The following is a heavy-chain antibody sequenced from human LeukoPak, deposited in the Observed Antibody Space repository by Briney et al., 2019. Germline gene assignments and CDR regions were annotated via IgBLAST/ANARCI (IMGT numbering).Heavy chain of an antibody. CDR2: IYYSGST. J-gene: IGHJ4*02. V-gene: IGHV4-59*01. CDR1: GGSISSYY. D-gene: IGHD4-23*01. CDR3: ATVDYGGNFDY. Sequence: SETLSLTCTVSGGSISSYYWSWIRQPPGKGLEWIGYIYYSGSTNHNPSLKSRVTISVDTSKNQFFLKLSSVTAADTAVYYCATVDYGGNFDYWGQGTLVTVSS.